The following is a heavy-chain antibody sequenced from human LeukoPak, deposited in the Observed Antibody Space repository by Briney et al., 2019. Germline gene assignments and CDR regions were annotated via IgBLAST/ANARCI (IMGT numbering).Heavy chain of an antibody. Sequence: PSETLSLTCTVSGYSISSGYYWGWIRQPPGKGLEWIGSIYHSGSTCYNPSLKSRVTISVDTSKNQFSLKLSSVTAADTAVYYCARSTVVNNLDYWGQGTLVTVSS. CDR3: ARSTVVNNLDY. CDR2: IYHSGST. V-gene: IGHV4-38-2*02. CDR1: GYSISSGYY. D-gene: IGHD2-21*01. J-gene: IGHJ4*02.